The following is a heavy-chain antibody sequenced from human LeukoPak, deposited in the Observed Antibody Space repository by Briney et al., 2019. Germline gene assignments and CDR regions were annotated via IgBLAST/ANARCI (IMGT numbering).Heavy chain of an antibody. CDR1: GGSFSGYH. D-gene: IGHD3-22*01. V-gene: IGHV4-34*01. CDR2: INHSGST. Sequence: PSKTLSLTCAVYGGSFSGYHWSWIRQPPGKGLEWIGEINHSGSTNYNPSLKSRVTISVDTSKNQFSLKLSSVTAADTAVYYCARGDYDSSGQFDYWGQGTLVTVSS. J-gene: IGHJ4*02. CDR3: ARGDYDSSGQFDY.